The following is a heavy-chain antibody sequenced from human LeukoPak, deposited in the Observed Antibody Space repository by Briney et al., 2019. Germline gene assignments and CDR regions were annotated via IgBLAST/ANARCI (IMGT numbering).Heavy chain of an antibody. CDR3: AGGGYSSSGYYSDY. V-gene: IGHV4-61*02. Sequence: PSETLSLTCTVSGGSISSGSYYWSWIRQPAGKGLEWIGRIYTSGSTNYNPSLKSRVTISVDTSKNQFSLKLSSVTAADTAVYYCAGGGYSSSGYYSDYWGQGTLVTVSS. J-gene: IGHJ4*02. CDR1: GGSISSGSYY. CDR2: IYTSGST. D-gene: IGHD3-22*01.